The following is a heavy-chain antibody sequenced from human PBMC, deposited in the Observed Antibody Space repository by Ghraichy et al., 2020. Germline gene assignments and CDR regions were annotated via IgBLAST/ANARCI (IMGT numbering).Heavy chain of an antibody. V-gene: IGHV4-39*01. Sequence: SQTLSLTCTVSGGSISSSSYYWGWIRQPPGKGLEWIGSIYYSGSTYYNPSLKSRVTISVDTSKNQFSLKLSSVTAADTAVYYCARHYSRRYIAVAGTGYWFDPWGQGTLVTVSS. CDR3: ARHYSRRYIAVAGTGYWFDP. CDR1: GGSISSSSYY. CDR2: IYYSGST. D-gene: IGHD6-19*01. J-gene: IGHJ5*02.